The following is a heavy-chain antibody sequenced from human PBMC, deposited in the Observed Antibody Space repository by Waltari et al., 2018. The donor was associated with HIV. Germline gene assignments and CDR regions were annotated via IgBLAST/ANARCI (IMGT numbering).Heavy chain of an antibody. J-gene: IGHJ4*02. Sequence: QLQLQESGPGLVKPSETLSLTCTVSGGSISSSSYYWGWIRQPPGKGLEWIGSIYYSGSTYYNPSLKSRVTISVDTSKNQFSLKLSSVTAADTAVYYCARAQAAAGPGRGYYLDYWGQGTLVTVSS. D-gene: IGHD6-13*01. CDR3: ARAQAAAGPGRGYYLDY. CDR2: IYYSGST. V-gene: IGHV4-39*01. CDR1: GGSISSSSYY.